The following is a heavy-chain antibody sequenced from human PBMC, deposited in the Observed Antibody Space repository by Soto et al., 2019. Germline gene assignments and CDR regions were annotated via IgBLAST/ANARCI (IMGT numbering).Heavy chain of an antibody. V-gene: IGHV3-33*01. CDR3: ARDMRDVGIPYYYDSSGPKLQYYYYGMDV. Sequence: PGGSLRLSCAASGFTFSSYGMHWVRQAPGKGLEWVAVIWYDGSNKYYADSVKGRFTISRDNSKNTLYLQMNSLRAEDTAVYYCARDMRDVGIPYYYDSSGPKLQYYYYGMDVWGQGTTVTVSS. J-gene: IGHJ6*02. CDR2: IWYDGSNK. CDR1: GFTFSSYG. D-gene: IGHD3-22*01.